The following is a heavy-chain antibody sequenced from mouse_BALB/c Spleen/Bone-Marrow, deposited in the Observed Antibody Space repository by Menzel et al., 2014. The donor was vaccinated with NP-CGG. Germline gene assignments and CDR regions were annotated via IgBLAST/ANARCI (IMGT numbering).Heavy chain of an antibody. Sequence: EVVLVESGGGLVQPGDSPRLSCATSGFTFSDFYMEWVRQPPGKRLEWIAASRNKAKYYTTEYSASVKGRFIVSRDTSQSVLYLQMNALRAEDTAIYYCARDVGYGNYFVYWGQGTLVTVSA. CDR2: SRNKAKYYTT. J-gene: IGHJ3*01. CDR1: GFTFSDFY. CDR3: ARDVGYGNYFVY. D-gene: IGHD2-10*02. V-gene: IGHV7-1*02.